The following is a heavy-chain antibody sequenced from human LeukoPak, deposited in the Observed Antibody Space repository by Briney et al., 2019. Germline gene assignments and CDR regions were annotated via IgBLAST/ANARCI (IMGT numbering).Heavy chain of an antibody. CDR2: IYYSGST. J-gene: IGHJ4*02. V-gene: IGHV4-59*01. Sequence: SETLSLTCTVSGGSISSYYWSWIRQPPGKGLEWIGYIYYSGSTNYNPSLKSRVTISVDTSKNQFSLKLSSVTAADTAVYYCARDIVVVPAALNYFDYWGQGTLVTVSS. D-gene: IGHD2-2*01. CDR3: ARDIVVVPAALNYFDY. CDR1: GGSISSYY.